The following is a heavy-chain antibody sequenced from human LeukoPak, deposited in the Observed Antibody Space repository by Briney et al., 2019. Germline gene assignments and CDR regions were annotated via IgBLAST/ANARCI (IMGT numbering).Heavy chain of an antibody. D-gene: IGHD3-10*01. J-gene: IGHJ4*02. CDR1: GYTLTALS. V-gene: IGHV1-24*01. CDR3: ATDRAISMVRIFDY. CDR2: FDPEDGET. Sequence: ASLKVSCKVSGYTLTALSMHWVRQAPGQGLEWGGGFDPEDGETIYAQKFQGRVTMTEDTSTDTAYMDLSSLRSEDTAVYYCATDRAISMVRIFDYWGQGTLVTVAS.